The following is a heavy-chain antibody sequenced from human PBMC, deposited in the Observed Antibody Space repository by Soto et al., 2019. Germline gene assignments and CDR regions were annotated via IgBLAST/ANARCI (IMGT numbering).Heavy chain of an antibody. V-gene: IGHV1-18*01. D-gene: IGHD2-8*02. CDR3: ARGRYWDY. CDR1: GYGFTTYA. J-gene: IGHJ4*02. Sequence: QVHLVQSGAEVKKPGASVKVSCKGSGYGFTTYAITWVRQAPGQGLEWMAWISAHNGNTNYAQKLQGRVTVTRDTSTSTANMELRSLRSDDTAVDYFARGRYWDYWGKGALVTVS. CDR2: ISAHNGNT.